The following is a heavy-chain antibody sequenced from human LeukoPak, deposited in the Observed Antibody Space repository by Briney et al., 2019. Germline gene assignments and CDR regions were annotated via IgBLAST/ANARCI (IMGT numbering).Heavy chain of an antibody. CDR2: IYHSGSS. V-gene: IGHV4-38-2*01. J-gene: IGHJ4*02. CDR1: GYTLSSGYY. D-gene: IGHD6-6*01. Sequence: SEAVPVTCAVSGYTLSSGYYWGWSRPSPGKGVEWVGFIYHSGSSYYDPTLQGRVTKPVDTSMNQFSLKLSSLTAAATAVYYCPRRIVSSSSGFEYWGQGTLVTVSS. CDR3: PRRIVSSSSGFEY.